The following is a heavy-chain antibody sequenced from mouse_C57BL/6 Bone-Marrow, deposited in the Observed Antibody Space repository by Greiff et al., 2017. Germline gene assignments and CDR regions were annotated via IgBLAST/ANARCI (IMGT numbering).Heavy chain of an antibody. CDR2: ISNGGGST. Sequence: EVKLVESGGGLVQPGGSLKLSCAASGFTFSDYYMYWVRQTPEKRLEWVAYISNGGGSTYYPDTVKGRFTISRDNAKNTLYLQMSRLKSEDTAMYYCARGWLLPAMDYWGQGTSVTVSS. CDR3: ARGWLLPAMDY. J-gene: IGHJ4*01. V-gene: IGHV5-12*01. D-gene: IGHD2-3*01. CDR1: GFTFSDYY.